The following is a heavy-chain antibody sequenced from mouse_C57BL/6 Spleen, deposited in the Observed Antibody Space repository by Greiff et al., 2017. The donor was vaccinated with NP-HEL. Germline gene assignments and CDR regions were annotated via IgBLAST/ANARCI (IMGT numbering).Heavy chain of an antibody. CDR3: ARSIRAWFAY. D-gene: IGHD1-1*01. CDR2: IYPSDSET. J-gene: IGHJ3*01. V-gene: IGHV1-61*01. CDR1: GYTFTSYW. Sequence: QVHVKQPGAELVRPGSSVKLSCKASGYTFTSYWMDWVKQRPGQGLEWIGNIYPSDSETHYNQKFKDKATLTVDKSSSTAYMQLSSLTSEDSAVYYCARSIRAWFAYWGQGTLVTVSA.